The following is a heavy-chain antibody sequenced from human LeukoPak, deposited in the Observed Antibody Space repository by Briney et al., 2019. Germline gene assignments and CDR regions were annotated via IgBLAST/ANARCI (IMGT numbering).Heavy chain of an antibody. CDR1: GFTFSSYW. D-gene: IGHD3-16*01. V-gene: IGHV3-74*01. CDR2: VNTDGSST. CDR3: ARPSFGSHWYFDL. J-gene: IGHJ2*01. Sequence: GGSLRLSCAASGFTFSSYWMHRVRQAPGKGLVWVSRVNTDGSSTSYADSVKGRFTISRDNAKNTLYLQMNSLRADDTAVYFCARPSFGSHWYFDLWGRGTLVTVSS.